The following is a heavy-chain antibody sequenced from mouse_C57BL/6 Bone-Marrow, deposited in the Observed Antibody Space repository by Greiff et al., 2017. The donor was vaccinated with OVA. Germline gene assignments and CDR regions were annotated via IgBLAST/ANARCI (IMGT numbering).Heavy chain of an antibody. V-gene: IGHV1-55*01. J-gene: IGHJ4*01. D-gene: IGHD2-4*01. Sequence: QVQLQQPGAELVKPGASVKMSCKASGYTFTSYWITWVKQRPGQGLEWIGDIYPGSGSTNYNEKFKSKATLTVDTSSSTAYMQLRSLTSEDSAVYYGARDGDYHYYAMDYWGQGTSVTVSS. CDR3: ARDGDYHYYAMDY. CDR2: IYPGSGST. CDR1: GYTFTSYW.